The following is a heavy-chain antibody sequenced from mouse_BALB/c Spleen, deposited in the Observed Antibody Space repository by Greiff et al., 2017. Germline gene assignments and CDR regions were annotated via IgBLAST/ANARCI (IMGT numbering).Heavy chain of an antibody. Sequence: EVQRVESGGGLVQPGGSRKLSCAASGFSFTSFGMHWVRQAPEKGLEWVGYISSGSSTIYYADTVTGRCTISRDTPKNTLFLQITSLRSEDTAMYYCAGEGVRYYLDYWGQGTTLTVSS. CDR1: GFSFTSFG. V-gene: IGHV5-17*02. CDR2: ISSGSSTI. CDR3: AGEGVRYYLDY. J-gene: IGHJ2*01.